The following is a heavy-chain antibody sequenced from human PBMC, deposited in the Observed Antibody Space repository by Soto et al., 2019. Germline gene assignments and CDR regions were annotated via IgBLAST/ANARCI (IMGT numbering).Heavy chain of an antibody. V-gene: IGHV5-51*01. Sequence: PGESLKISCKASGFSFIGYWIAWVRQMPGKGLEWIGIIYPGDSDTRYSPSFQGQVTISADNSINTAYLQWSGLKASDTAMYYYARSDRYHRLFGHAFDIWGQRIMVTVSS. CDR1: GFSFIGYW. CDR3: ARSDRYHRLFGHAFDI. D-gene: IGHD2-21*01. J-gene: IGHJ3*02. CDR2: IYPGDSDT.